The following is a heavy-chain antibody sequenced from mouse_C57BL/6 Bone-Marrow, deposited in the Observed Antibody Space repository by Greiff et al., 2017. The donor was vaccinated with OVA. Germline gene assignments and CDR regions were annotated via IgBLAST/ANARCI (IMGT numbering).Heavy chain of an antibody. CDR1: GYTFTSYW. Sequence: QVQLKQPGAELVRPGSSVKLSCKASGYTFTSYWMDWVKQRPGQGLEWIGNIYPSDSETHYNQKFKDKATLTVDKSSSTAYMQLSSLTSEDSAVYYCARFSGYYYAMDYWGQGTSVTVSS. V-gene: IGHV1-61*01. D-gene: IGHD2-2*01. J-gene: IGHJ4*01. CDR3: ARFSGYYYAMDY. CDR2: IYPSDSET.